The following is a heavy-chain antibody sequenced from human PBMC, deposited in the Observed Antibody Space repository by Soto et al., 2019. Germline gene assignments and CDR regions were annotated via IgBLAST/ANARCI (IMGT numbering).Heavy chain of an antibody. CDR3: AKETGQDIVVVPAAALGY. J-gene: IGHJ4*02. V-gene: IGHV3-23*01. D-gene: IGHD2-2*01. CDR2: ISGSGGST. Sequence: EVQLLESGGGLVQPGGSLRLSCAASGFTFGSYAMSWVRQAQGRGLEWVSAISGSGGSTYYAASVKGRFTISRDNSKNTLYLQMNSLRAEDTAVYYCAKETGQDIVVVPAAALGYWGQGTLVTVSS. CDR1: GFTFGSYA.